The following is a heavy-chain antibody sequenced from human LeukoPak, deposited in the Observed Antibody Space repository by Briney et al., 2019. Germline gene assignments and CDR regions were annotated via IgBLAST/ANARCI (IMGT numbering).Heavy chain of an antibody. CDR1: GYTFTSYY. Sequence: GASVKVSCKASGYTFTSYYMHWVRQAPGQGLEWMGIINPSGGSTSYAQKFQGRVTMTRDMSTSTVYMELSSLRSEDTAVYYCARDRLRGYSYGTAEGFDYWGQGTLVTVSS. D-gene: IGHD5-18*01. J-gene: IGHJ4*02. CDR2: INPSGGST. CDR3: ARDRLRGYSYGTAEGFDY. V-gene: IGHV1-46*01.